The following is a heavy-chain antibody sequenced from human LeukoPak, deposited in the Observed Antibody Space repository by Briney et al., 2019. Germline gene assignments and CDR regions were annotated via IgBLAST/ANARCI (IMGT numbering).Heavy chain of an antibody. V-gene: IGHV4-4*02. J-gene: IGHJ4*02. D-gene: IGHD3-22*01. CDR3: ARLRRYYDSSGETLYVDY. CDR1: GGSISSSNW. CDR2: IYHSGST. Sequence: SGTLSLTCAVSGGSISSSNWWSWVRQPPGKGLEWIGEIYHSGSTNYNPSLKSRVTISVDKSKNQFSLKLSSVTAADTAVYYCARLRRYYDSSGETLYVDYWGQGTLVTVSS.